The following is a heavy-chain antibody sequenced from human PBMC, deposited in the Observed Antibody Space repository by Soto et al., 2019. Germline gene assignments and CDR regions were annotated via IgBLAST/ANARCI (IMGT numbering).Heavy chain of an antibody. CDR1: GYTFTSYA. CDR3: ALSKGWDSGSYGPWFDP. D-gene: IGHD1-26*01. V-gene: IGHV1-18*01. Sequence: ASVKVSCKASGYTFTSYAMNWVRQAPGQRLEWMGWISAYNGNTNYAQKLQGRVTMTTDTSTSTAYMELRSLRSDDTAVYYCALSKGWDSGSYGPWFDPWGQGTLVTVSS. J-gene: IGHJ5*02. CDR2: ISAYNGNT.